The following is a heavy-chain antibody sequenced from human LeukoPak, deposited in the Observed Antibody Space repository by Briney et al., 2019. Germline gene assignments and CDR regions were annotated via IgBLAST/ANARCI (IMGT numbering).Heavy chain of an antibody. Sequence: PGGSLRLSCSYSGFTFSSYAMYWVRQAPGKGLEWVAVISYDGSNKYYADSVKGRFTISRDNSKNTLYLQMNSLRAEDTAVYYCAKVRGDFDIWGQGTMVTVSS. D-gene: IGHD3-10*01. CDR3: AKVRGDFDI. V-gene: IGHV3-30-3*01. J-gene: IGHJ3*02. CDR2: ISYDGSNK. CDR1: GFTFSSYA.